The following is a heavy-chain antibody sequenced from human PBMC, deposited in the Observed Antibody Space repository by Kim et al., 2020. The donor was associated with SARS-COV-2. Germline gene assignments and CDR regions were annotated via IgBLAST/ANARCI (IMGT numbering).Heavy chain of an antibody. V-gene: IGHV4-31*02. J-gene: IGHJ2*01. D-gene: IGHD4-17*01. CDR3: AREWRDYGDPDSGYFDL. Sequence: LKSRVTISVDTSKNQCSLKLSSVTAADTAVYYCAREWRDYGDPDSGYFDLWGRGTLVTVSS.